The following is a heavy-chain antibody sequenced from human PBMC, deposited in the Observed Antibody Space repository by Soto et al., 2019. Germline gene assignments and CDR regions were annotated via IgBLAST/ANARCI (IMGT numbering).Heavy chain of an antibody. V-gene: IGHV4-31*03. J-gene: IGHJ6*02. CDR3: ARQGSSSIYYYGMDV. D-gene: IGHD6-6*01. CDR2: IYYSGIT. Sequence: SETLSLTCTVSGASISSGGYYWTWIRQHPGKGLEWIGYIYYSGITYYNPSLKSRVTISVDTSKNQFSLNLSSVTAAGTAVYYCARQGSSSIYYYGMDVWGQGTTVTVSS. CDR1: GASISSGGYY.